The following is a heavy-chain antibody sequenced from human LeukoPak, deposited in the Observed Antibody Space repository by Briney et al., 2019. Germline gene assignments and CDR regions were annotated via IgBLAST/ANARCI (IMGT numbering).Heavy chain of an antibody. V-gene: IGHV4-34*01. CDR2: INHSGST. CDR1: GGSFSGYY. J-gene: IGHJ6*03. D-gene: IGHD3-16*01. CDR3: ARGRRSVQRVAGGYYYYMDV. Sequence: SETLSLTCAVYGGSFSGYYWSWIRQPPGKGLEWIGEINHSGSTNYNPPLKSRVTISVDTSKNQFSLKLSSVTAADTAGYYCARGRRSVQRVAGGYYYYMDVWGKGTTVTVSS.